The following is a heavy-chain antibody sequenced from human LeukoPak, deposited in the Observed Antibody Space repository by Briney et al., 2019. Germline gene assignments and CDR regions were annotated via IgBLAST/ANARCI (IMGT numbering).Heavy chain of an antibody. D-gene: IGHD3-3*01. Sequence: GGSLRLSWPASGFTVSIYWMHWVRQAPGKGRVWLSSINTDGSSTSYADSVKGRFTISRDNAKNTLYLQMNSLRAEDTAVYYCAIDFWSGYFDYWGQGTLVTVSS. CDR3: AIDFWSGYFDY. CDR2: INTDGSST. CDR1: GFTVSIYW. J-gene: IGHJ4*02. V-gene: IGHV3-74*01.